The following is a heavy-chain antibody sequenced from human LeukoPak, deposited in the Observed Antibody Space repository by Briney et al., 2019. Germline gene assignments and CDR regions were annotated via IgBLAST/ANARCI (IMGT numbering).Heavy chain of an antibody. Sequence: SETLSLTCTVSGDSIISSYWSWIRQPPGKGLEWIAYMKFNGKTAYNPPLKSRVTISLDTSKNQFSLILNSVTTADTAVYCCARAPPRRCPGNDCYPIFDFWGQGSLVTVSS. CDR1: GDSIISSY. V-gene: IGHV4-59*01. D-gene: IGHD2-21*02. CDR3: ARAPPRRCPGNDCYPIFDF. CDR2: MKFNGKT. J-gene: IGHJ4*02.